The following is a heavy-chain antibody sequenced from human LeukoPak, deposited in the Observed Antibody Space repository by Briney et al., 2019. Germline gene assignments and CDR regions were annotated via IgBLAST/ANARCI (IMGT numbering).Heavy chain of an antibody. CDR2: IKQDGSEK. CDR3: ARDRYSSSWYYYYYYYMDV. CDR1: GFTFSSYE. J-gene: IGHJ6*03. Sequence: GGSLRLSCAASGFTFSSYEMNWVRQAPGKGLEWVANIKQDGSEKYYVDSVKGRFTISRDNAKNSLYLQMNSLRAEDTAVYYCARDRYSSSWYYYYYYYMDVWGKGTTVTVSS. D-gene: IGHD6-13*01. V-gene: IGHV3-7*01.